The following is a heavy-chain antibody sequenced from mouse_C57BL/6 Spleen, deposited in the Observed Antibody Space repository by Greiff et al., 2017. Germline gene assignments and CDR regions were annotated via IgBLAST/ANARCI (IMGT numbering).Heavy chain of an antibody. J-gene: IGHJ2*01. V-gene: IGHV5-16*01. CDR2: INYDGSST. CDR3: ARVYDGYYVGFDY. Sequence: EVKVVESEGGLVQPGSSMKLSCTASGFTFSDYYMAWVRQVPEKGLEWVANINYDGSSTYYLDSLKSRFIISRDNAKNILYLQMSSLKSEDTATYYCARVYDGYYVGFDYWGQGTTLTVSS. D-gene: IGHD2-3*01. CDR1: GFTFSDYY.